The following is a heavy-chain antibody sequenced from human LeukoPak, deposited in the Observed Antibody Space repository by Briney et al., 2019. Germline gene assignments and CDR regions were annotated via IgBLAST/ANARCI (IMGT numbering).Heavy chain of an antibody. CDR1: GYSIISDYY. CDR2: VYHSGST. J-gene: IGHJ4*02. CDR3: ARNSSGHSFEY. Sequence: SETLSLTCAVSGYSIISDYYWGWIRQSPGKGLEWIGSVYHSGSTHYNPSLKSRVTMSVDTSKNQFSLKLNSVTAADTAVYYCARNSSGHSFEYWGQGSLVTDSS. V-gene: IGHV4-38-2*01. D-gene: IGHD6-19*01.